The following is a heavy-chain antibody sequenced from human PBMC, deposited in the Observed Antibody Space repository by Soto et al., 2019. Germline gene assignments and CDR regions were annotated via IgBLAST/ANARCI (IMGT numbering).Heavy chain of an antibody. V-gene: IGHV1-3*01. Sequence: QVQLVQSGAEVRKPGASVNISCWASGFTFGDNLINWVRQAPGQSLEWMGWTNPDHGNTRYSQTSQGRVTISRHPPASIAHVEVTDLTSEATAGYSWARDILSVGPRANDAFDVWGQGTMVTVSS. CDR2: TNPDHGNT. D-gene: IGHD2-8*02. J-gene: IGHJ3*01. CDR1: GFTFGDNL. CDR3: ARDILSVGPRANDAFDV.